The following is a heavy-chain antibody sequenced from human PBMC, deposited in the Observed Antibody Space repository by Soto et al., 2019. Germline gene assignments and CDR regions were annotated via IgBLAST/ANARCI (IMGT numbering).Heavy chain of an antibody. CDR2: IYHSGGA. Sequence: SEPLSLHCTVSGDSITRGGYYWSWLRQPPGKGLEWIGYIYHSGGASYNPSLRGRAVISIDTSKNLFSLGLNAVTAADTATYYCARDYYGAGSQDYCDGMEVWGQGTAVTVS. CDR3: ARDYYGAGSQDYCDGMEV. V-gene: IGHV4-31*03. CDR1: GDSITRGGYY. J-gene: IGHJ6*02. D-gene: IGHD3-10*01.